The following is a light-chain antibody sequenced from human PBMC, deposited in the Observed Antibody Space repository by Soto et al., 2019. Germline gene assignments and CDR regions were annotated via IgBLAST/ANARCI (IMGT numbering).Light chain of an antibody. CDR1: QSVTSKY. Sequence: EIVLTQSPGSLCLAPGERATLSCRASQSVTSKYFSWYQQKPGQAPRLLIYGASSRATGIPDRFSGSGSGTDFTLSISRLEPEDFAVYYCQHYDASQWTFGQGTKVDIK. CDR2: GAS. V-gene: IGKV3-20*01. CDR3: QHYDASQWT. J-gene: IGKJ1*01.